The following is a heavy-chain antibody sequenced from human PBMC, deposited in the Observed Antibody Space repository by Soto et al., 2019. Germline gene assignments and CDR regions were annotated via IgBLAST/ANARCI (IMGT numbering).Heavy chain of an antibody. V-gene: IGHV3-21*01. CDR3: ARGLRYFDWLFDY. Sequence: EVQLVESGGGLVKPGGSLRLSCAASGFTFSSYSMNWVRQAPGKGLEWVSSISSSSSYIYYADSVNGRFTISRDNAKNSLYLQMNSLRAEDTAVYYCARGLRYFDWLFDYWGQGTLVTVSS. D-gene: IGHD3-9*01. J-gene: IGHJ4*02. CDR2: ISSSSSYI. CDR1: GFTFSSYS.